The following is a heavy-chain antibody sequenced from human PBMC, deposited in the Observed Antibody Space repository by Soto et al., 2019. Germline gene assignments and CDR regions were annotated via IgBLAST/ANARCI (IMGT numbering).Heavy chain of an antibody. CDR2: IYWDDDK. CDR1: GFSLSTSGVG. V-gene: IGHV2-5*02. J-gene: IGHJ3*02. CDR3: AHSPGILLDFWSGYYSASAFDI. D-gene: IGHD3-3*01. Sequence: SGPTLVNPTQTLTLTCTFSGFSLSTSGVGVGWIRQPPGKALEWLALIYWDDDKRYSPSLKSRLTITKDTSKNQVVLTMTNMDPVDTATYYCAHSPGILLDFWSGYYSASAFDIWGQGTMVTVSS.